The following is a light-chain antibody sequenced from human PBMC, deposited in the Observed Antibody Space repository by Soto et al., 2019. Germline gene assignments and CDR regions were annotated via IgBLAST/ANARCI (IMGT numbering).Light chain of an antibody. CDR1: SSDVGGYNY. CDR2: EVS. V-gene: IGLV2-14*01. CDR3: SSYTSSSTLEI. Sequence: LTQPASVSGSPGQSITISCTGTSSDVGGYNYVSWYQQHPGKAPKLMIYEVSNRPSGVSNRFSGSKSGNTASLTISGLQAEDEADYYCSSYTSSSTLEIFGTGTKVTV. J-gene: IGLJ1*01.